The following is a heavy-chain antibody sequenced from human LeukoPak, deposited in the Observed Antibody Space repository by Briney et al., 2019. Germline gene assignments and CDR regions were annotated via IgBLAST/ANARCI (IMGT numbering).Heavy chain of an antibody. CDR1: GDSISSYY. CDR2: IYYSGST. CDR3: AREKEYSRSRLMTYFDY. V-gene: IGHV4-59*12. Sequence: PLETLSLTCTVSGDSISSYYWSWIRQPPGKGLEWIGYIYYSGSTYYNPSLKSRLTISRDTSKNHFSLKLTSVTAADTAVYYCAREKEYSRSRLMTYFDYWGQGTLVTVSS. J-gene: IGHJ4*02. D-gene: IGHD6-6*01.